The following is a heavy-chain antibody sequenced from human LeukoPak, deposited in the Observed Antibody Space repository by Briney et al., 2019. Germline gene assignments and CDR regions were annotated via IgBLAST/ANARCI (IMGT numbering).Heavy chain of an antibody. Sequence: GGSLRLSCAVSGFTFRSYWMHWVRQAPGKGLVWVSSIKSDGSSTAYADSVKGRFTVSRDNTKNSVYLQMSSLRADDTGVYYCARGGLDHAYDIWGQGTMVTVSS. V-gene: IGHV3-74*03. CDR2: IKSDGSST. CDR3: ARGGLDHAYDI. J-gene: IGHJ3*02. CDR1: GFTFRSYW. D-gene: IGHD6-19*01.